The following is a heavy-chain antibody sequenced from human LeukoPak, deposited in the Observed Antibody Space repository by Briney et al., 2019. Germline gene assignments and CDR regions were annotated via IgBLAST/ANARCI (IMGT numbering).Heavy chain of an antibody. CDR3: ARFTPQGYGWGGYNRFDP. CDR1: GGSISSSSYY. CDR2: IYYSGNT. Sequence: SETLSLTCTVSGGSISSSSYYWGWIRQPPGKGLEWIGSIYYSGNTDYNPSPKSRVTISVDTSKNQFSLNLSSVTAADTAVYYCARFTPQGYGWGGYNRFDPWGQGTLVTVSS. D-gene: IGHD3-16*01. J-gene: IGHJ5*02. V-gene: IGHV4-39*07.